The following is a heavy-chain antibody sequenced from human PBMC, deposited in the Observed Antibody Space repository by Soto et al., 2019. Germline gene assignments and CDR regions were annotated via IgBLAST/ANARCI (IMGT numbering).Heavy chain of an antibody. CDR2: MYHSGST. V-gene: IGHV4-30-2*01. CDR1: GGSISSGGYS. J-gene: IGHJ4*02. D-gene: IGHD5-18*01. Sequence: PSETLSLTCAVSGGSISSGGYSWSWIRQPPGKGLEWIGYMYHSGSTYYNPSLKSRVTISIDRSKNQFSLKLSSVTAADTAVYYCARAGYSYGLDYWGQGTLVTVSS. CDR3: ARAGYSYGLDY.